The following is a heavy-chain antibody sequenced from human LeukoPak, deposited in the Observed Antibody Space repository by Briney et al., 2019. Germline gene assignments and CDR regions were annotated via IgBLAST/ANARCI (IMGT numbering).Heavy chain of an antibody. Sequence: GGSLRLSCAASGFTFSSYGMSWVRQAPGKGLEWVSAISGSGGSTYYADSVKGRFTISRDNSKNTLYLQMNSLRAEDTAAYFCARDRDYGTFDYWGQGTLVTVSS. V-gene: IGHV3-23*01. J-gene: IGHJ4*02. CDR2: ISGSGGST. CDR1: GFTFSSYG. CDR3: ARDRDYGTFDY. D-gene: IGHD4-17*01.